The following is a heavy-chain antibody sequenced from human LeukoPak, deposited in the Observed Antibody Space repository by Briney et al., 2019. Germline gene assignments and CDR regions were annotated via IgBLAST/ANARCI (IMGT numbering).Heavy chain of an antibody. D-gene: IGHD6-6*01. V-gene: IGHV3-74*01. CDR3: ARDSSSSPWYYGMDV. Sequence: PGGSLRLSCAASGFTFSSYGMHWVRQAPGEGLVWVSRINTDGGTTRYADSVKGRFTISRDNAKNSLYLQMNSLRAEDTAVYYCARDSSSSPWYYGMDVWGQGTTVTVSS. CDR1: GFTFSSYG. J-gene: IGHJ6*02. CDR2: INTDGGTT.